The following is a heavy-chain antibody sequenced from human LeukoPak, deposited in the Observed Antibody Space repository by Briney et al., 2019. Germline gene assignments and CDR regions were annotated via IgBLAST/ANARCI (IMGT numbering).Heavy chain of an antibody. V-gene: IGHV1-46*01. Sequence: ASVKVSFTASGYTFTSYYMHWVRQAPGQGLEWMGIINPSGGSTSYAQKFQGRVTMTRDTSTSTVYMELSSLRSEDTAVYYCARVRDCSSTSCQPRGAAWFDPWGQGTLVTVSS. CDR3: ARVRDCSSTSCQPRGAAWFDP. CDR2: INPSGGST. CDR1: GYTFTSYY. J-gene: IGHJ5*02. D-gene: IGHD2-2*01.